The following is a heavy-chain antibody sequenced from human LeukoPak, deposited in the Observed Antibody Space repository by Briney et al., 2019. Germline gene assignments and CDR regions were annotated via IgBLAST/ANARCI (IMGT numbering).Heavy chain of an antibody. CDR1: GGPISSYY. CDR3: ARGYAGATTFDY. J-gene: IGHJ4*02. CDR2: IYYSGST. D-gene: IGHD1-26*01. Sequence: PSETLSLTCTVSGGPISSYYWSWIRQPPGKGLEWIGYIYYSGSTNYNPSLKSRVTISVDTSKNQFSLKLSSVTAADTAVYYCARGYAGATTFDYWGQGTLVTVSS. V-gene: IGHV4-59*01.